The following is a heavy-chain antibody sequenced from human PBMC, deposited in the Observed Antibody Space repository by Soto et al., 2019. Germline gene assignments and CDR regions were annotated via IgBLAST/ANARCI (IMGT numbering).Heavy chain of an antibody. CDR1: GYTFTNHG. Sequence: QVQLVQSGAEVKKPGASVQVSCKASGYTFTNHGISWVRQAPGQGLEWLGWISANNGDTNYAQKFQGRVTVTTDTSTSTGYMELRSLRSEDTAVYYCARMVRGSNIDYYHYMYVWGKGTTVTVSS. D-gene: IGHD3-10*01. J-gene: IGHJ6*03. CDR3: ARMVRGSNIDYYHYMYV. V-gene: IGHV1-18*01. CDR2: ISANNGDT.